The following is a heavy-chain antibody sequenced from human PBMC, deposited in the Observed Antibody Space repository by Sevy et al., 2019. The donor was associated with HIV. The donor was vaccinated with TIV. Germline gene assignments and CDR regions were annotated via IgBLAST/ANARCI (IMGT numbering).Heavy chain of an antibody. V-gene: IGHV3-11*06. J-gene: IGHJ4*02. CDR1: GFSFSDYY. CDR3: ARERNTYGQGYFDY. Sequence: GGSLRLSCAVSGFSFSDYYMSWIRQAPGKGLEWVSDISSRSTYIKYADSVKGGLTISRDNAKNSLSLQMNSLRADDTAVYYCARERNTYGQGYFDYWGQGTLVTVSS. CDR2: ISSRSTYI. D-gene: IGHD1-1*01.